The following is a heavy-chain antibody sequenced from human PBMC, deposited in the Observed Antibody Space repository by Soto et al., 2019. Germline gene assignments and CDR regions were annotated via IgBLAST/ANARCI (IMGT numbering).Heavy chain of an antibody. V-gene: IGHV1-3*01. Sequence: ASVKVSCKASGYTFTSYAMHWVRQAPGQRLEWMGWINAGNGNTKYSQKFQGRVTITRDTSASTAYMELSSLGSEDTAVYYCARTKVGYYDFWGGYYALSYYYGMDVWGQGTTVTVSS. D-gene: IGHD3-3*01. CDR1: GYTFTSYA. CDR3: ARTKVGYYDFWGGYYALSYYYGMDV. CDR2: INAGNGNT. J-gene: IGHJ6*02.